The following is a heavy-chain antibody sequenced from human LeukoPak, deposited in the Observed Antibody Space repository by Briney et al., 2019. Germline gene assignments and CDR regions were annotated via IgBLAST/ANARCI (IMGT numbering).Heavy chain of an antibody. V-gene: IGHV4-4*08. J-gene: IGHJ4*02. D-gene: IGHD3-10*01. CDR3: ARHGTTTYYYGSGSYYGY. CDR2: ISTSGST. Sequence: SETLSLTCTVSGGSISSYYWSWIRQPAGKGLESIGHISTSGSTYYNPSLKSRVTISVDTSKNQFSLKLSSVTAADTAVYYCARHGTTTYYYGSGSYYGYWGQGTLVTVSS. CDR1: GGSISSYY.